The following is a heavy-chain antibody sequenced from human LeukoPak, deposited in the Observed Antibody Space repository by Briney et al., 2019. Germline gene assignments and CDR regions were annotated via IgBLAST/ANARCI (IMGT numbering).Heavy chain of an antibody. V-gene: IGHV3-30*04. CDR3: ARDLGITMIVVVLDY. J-gene: IGHJ4*02. CDR2: ISYDGSNK. CDR1: GFTFSSYA. Sequence: GSSLRLSCAASGFTFSSYAMHWVRQAPGKGLEWVAVISYDGSNKYYADSVKGRFTISRDNSKNTLYLQMNSLRAEDTSVYYCARDLGITMIVVVLDYWGQGTLVTVSS. D-gene: IGHD3-22*01.